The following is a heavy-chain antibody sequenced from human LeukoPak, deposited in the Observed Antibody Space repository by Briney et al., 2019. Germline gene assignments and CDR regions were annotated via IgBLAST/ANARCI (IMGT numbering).Heavy chain of an antibody. D-gene: IGHD2-2*01. Sequence: SETLSLTCTVSGYSISSDYYWGWIRQPPGKGLEWIASIYHSGSTYYNPSLKSRVTISVDTSKNQFSLNLISVTAADTAVYYCARDPNTIRAVGFDPWGQGTLVTVSS. CDR1: GYSISSDYY. CDR2: IYHSGST. CDR3: ARDPNTIRAVGFDP. J-gene: IGHJ5*02. V-gene: IGHV4-38-2*02.